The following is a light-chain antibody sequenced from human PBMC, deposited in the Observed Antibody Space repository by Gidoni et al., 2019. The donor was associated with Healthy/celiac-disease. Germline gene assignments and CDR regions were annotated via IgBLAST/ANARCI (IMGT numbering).Light chain of an antibody. CDR3: QQYGRSLWT. CDR2: GAS. J-gene: IGKJ1*01. Sequence: EMVLTQSPGTLSLSPADRATLSCRASQSVSSSYLAWYQQKPGQAPRLLIYGASSRATGIPDRFSGSGSGTDFTLTISRLEPEDFAVYYCQQYGRSLWTFGQGTKVEIK. CDR1: QSVSSSY. V-gene: IGKV3-20*01.